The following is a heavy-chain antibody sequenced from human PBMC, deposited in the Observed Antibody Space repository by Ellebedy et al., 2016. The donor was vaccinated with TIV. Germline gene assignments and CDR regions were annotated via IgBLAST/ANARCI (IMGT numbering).Heavy chain of an antibody. Sequence: AASVKVSCKASGYTFTYFHMHSVRHAPGHGREEMGTFNHRGGNTNYAQKFQGRVTMTGDTSTSTVYMELSSLISEDTAVYYCALLGTDFDYWGQGTLVTVPS. CDR2: FNHRGGNT. V-gene: IGHV1-46*01. CDR3: ALLGTDFDY. CDR1: GYTFTYFH. J-gene: IGHJ4*02. D-gene: IGHD7-27*01.